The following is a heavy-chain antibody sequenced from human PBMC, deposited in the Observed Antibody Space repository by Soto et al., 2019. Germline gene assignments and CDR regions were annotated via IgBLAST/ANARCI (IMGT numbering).Heavy chain of an antibody. J-gene: IGHJ2*01. CDR3: VKKSLGTVANPVYSSFDL. D-gene: IGHD4-17*01. CDR2: TSGGGYDA. Sequence: EVQLLESGGGLIQPGGSLRLSCTASGFTFINYAMNWVRQAPGKGLEWVSGTSGGGYDAFYADSVKGRFAIARDNSKNNLYMQMNSLRAEDTSLYYCVKKSLGTVANPVYSSFDLWGHGTLVTASS. V-gene: IGHV3-23*01. CDR1: GFTFINYA.